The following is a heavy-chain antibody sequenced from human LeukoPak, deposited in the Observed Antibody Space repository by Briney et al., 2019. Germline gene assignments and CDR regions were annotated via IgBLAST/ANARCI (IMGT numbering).Heavy chain of an antibody. CDR2: INPNSGNT. CDR1: GYTFTSYD. Sequence: ASVKVSCKASGYTFTSYDINWVRQATGQGLEWMVGINPNSGNTGYAQKFQGRVTMTRNTSISTAYMELSSLRSEDTAVYYCARGKLITIFGVVITSNWFDPWGQGTLVTVSS. CDR3: ARGKLITIFGVVITSNWFDP. J-gene: IGHJ5*02. V-gene: IGHV1-8*01. D-gene: IGHD3-3*01.